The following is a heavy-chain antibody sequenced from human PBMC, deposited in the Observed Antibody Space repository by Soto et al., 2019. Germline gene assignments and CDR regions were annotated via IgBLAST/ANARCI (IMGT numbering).Heavy chain of an antibody. CDR2: ISYDGSNK. J-gene: IGHJ2*01. CDR3: ARPLWRDDYNWGYFDL. CDR1: GFTFSSYA. D-gene: IGHD4-4*01. V-gene: IGHV3-30-3*01. Sequence: PGGSLRLSCAASGFTFSSYAMHWVRQAPGKGLEWVAVISYDGSNKYYADSVKGRSTISRDNSKNTLYLQMNSLRAEDTAVYYCARPLWRDDYNWGYFDLWGRGTLVTVSS.